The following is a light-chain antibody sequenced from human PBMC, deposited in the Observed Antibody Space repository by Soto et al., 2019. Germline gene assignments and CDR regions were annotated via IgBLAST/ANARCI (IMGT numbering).Light chain of an antibody. CDR1: QSIRNF. CDR2: SSS. V-gene: IGKV1-39*01. Sequence: DIQMTQSPSSLSASVGDRVTITCRTSQSIRNFLNWYQQKPGTVPKLLISSSSTLESGVPSRFSGGGSGTDFLLTITNLQPEDFATYFRQQKYLSPGTFGPGTRVEIK. J-gene: IGKJ1*01. CDR3: QQKYLSPGT.